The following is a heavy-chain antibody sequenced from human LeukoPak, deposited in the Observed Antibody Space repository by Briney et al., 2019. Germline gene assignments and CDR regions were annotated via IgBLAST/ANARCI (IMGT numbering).Heavy chain of an antibody. J-gene: IGHJ4*02. CDR2: IYPDDSDT. CDR3: ARRSATVTTDGYYFDY. CDR1: GYNFASYW. V-gene: IGHV5-51*01. Sequence: GESLKISCKGSGYNFASYWIGWVRQMPGKGLEWMGIIYPDDSDTRYSPSLQGQVTISADKSISTAYLQWSSLKASDTAMYYCARRSATVTTDGYYFDYWGQGTLVTVSS. D-gene: IGHD4-17*01.